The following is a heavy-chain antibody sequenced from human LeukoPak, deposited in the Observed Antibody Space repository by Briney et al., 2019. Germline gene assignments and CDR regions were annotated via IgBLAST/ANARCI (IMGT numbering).Heavy chain of an antibody. J-gene: IGHJ6*03. Sequence: ASVKVSCKASGYTFTGYYMHWVRQAPGQGLEWMGWINPNSGGTNYAQKFQGRVTMTRDTSISTAYMELSRLRPDDTAVYYCAMDIVVVPAAKGGYYYYYMDVWGKGTTVTVSS. V-gene: IGHV1-2*02. CDR1: GYTFTGYY. CDR3: AMDIVVVPAAKGGYYYYYMDV. CDR2: INPNSGGT. D-gene: IGHD2-2*03.